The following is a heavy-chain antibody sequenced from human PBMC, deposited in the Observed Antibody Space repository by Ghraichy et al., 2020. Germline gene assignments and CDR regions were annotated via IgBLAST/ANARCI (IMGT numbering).Heavy chain of an antibody. Sequence: GGSLRLSCAASGFTFRTYAMSWVRQAPGKGLEWVASISGFGGAVTTHYGGSVQGRFTISRDNAQNTLFLQMNRLRAEDTAVYFCTKNRQNYYDRSAYGPFDSWGQGTLVTVSS. CDR1: GFTFRTYA. V-gene: IGHV3-23*01. CDR3: TKNRQNYYDRSAYGPFDS. D-gene: IGHD3-22*01. CDR2: ISGFGGAVTT. J-gene: IGHJ4*02.